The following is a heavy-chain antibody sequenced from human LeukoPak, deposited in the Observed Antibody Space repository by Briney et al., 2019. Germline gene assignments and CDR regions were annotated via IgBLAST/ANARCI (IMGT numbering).Heavy chain of an antibody. CDR3: ARGGDGYNSDYYYYMYV. CDR2: IIPIFGTA. Sequence: GASVKVSCKASGGTFSSYAISWVRQAPGQGLEWMGGIIPIFGTANYAQKFQGRVTITTDESTSTAYMELSSLRSEDTAVYYCARGGDGYNSDYYYYMYVWGKGTTVTVSS. V-gene: IGHV1-69*05. CDR1: GGTFSSYA. J-gene: IGHJ6*03. D-gene: IGHD5-24*01.